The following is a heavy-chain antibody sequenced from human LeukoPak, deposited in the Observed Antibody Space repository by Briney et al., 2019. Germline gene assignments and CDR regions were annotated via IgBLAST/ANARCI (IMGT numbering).Heavy chain of an antibody. Sequence: ASVKVSCKASGYTFTNYAMHWLRQAPGQRLEWMGWIHAGNGNTKYSRKFQGRVTITRDISASTAYMELSSLRSEDTAVYYCARYGRYDLYYYYGMDVWGQGTTVTVSS. CDR2: IHAGNGNT. CDR1: GYTFTNYA. J-gene: IGHJ6*02. CDR3: ARYGRYDLYYYYGMDV. V-gene: IGHV1-3*01. D-gene: IGHD5-12*01.